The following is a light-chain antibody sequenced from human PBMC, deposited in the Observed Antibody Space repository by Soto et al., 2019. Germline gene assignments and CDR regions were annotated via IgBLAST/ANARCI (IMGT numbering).Light chain of an antibody. CDR2: RIS. CDR3: MQATHVPLT. J-gene: IGKJ4*01. V-gene: IGKV2-24*01. Sequence: DIVMTQTPLSSIVTLGQTASISCRSSQGLVQSDGNTYLTWLHQRPGQPPRLLIYRISSRFSGVPDRFSGSGTGTDFTLKISRVEAEDVGVYYCMQATHVPLTFGGGTKVELK. CDR1: QGLVQSDGNTY.